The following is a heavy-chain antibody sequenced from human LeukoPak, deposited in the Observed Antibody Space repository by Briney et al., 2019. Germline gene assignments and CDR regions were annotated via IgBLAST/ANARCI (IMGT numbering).Heavy chain of an antibody. Sequence: GASVKVSCKVSGYTLTELSMHWVRQAPGKGLEWMGGFDPEDGETIYAQKFQGRVTMTEDTSTDTAYMELSSLRSEDTAVYYCATAQYYYDSNGYYYFDYWGQGTLVTVSS. J-gene: IGHJ4*02. D-gene: IGHD3-22*01. V-gene: IGHV1-24*01. CDR3: ATAQYYYDSNGYYYFDY. CDR1: GYTLTELS. CDR2: FDPEDGET.